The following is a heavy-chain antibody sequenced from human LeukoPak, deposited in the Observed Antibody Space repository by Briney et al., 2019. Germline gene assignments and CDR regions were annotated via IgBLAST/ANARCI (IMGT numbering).Heavy chain of an antibody. J-gene: IGHJ4*02. CDR3: ARAGSYGYSIDY. Sequence: SETLSLTCTVSGGSISSYYWSWIRQPPGKGLEWIGYIYYGGSPNYNPSLKSRVTISVDTSKNQFSLKLSSVSAADTAVYYCARAGSYGYSIDYWGQGTLVTVSS. CDR1: GGSISSYY. CDR2: IYYGGSP. D-gene: IGHD5-18*01. V-gene: IGHV4-59*01.